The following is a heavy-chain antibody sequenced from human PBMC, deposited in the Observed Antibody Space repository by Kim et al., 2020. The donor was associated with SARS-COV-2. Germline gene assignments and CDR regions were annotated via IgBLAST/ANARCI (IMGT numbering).Heavy chain of an antibody. CDR1: GFTFSAYA. Sequence: GGSLRLSCAASGFTFSAYAMGWVRQAPGKGLEWVSGISGSDGTTYYADSVKGRFIISRDNSKNTLHLQMNSLRAEDTAIYYCAKHFGSSGSEFHHWGPGT. D-gene: IGHD3-22*01. J-gene: IGHJ1*01. CDR3: AKHFGSSGSEFHH. V-gene: IGHV3-23*01. CDR2: ISGSDGTT.